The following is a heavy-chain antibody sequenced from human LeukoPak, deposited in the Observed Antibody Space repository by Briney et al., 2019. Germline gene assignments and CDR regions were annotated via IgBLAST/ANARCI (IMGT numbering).Heavy chain of an antibody. V-gene: IGHV4-59*01. J-gene: IGHJ3*02. CDR1: GGSISSYY. D-gene: IGHD3-10*01. CDR2: IYYSGST. CDR3: ARTIWFGESPHDAFDI. Sequence: SETLSLTCTVSGGSISSYYWSWIRQPPGKGLEWIGYIYYSGSTNYNPSLKSRVTISVDTSKNQFSLKLSSVTAADTAVYYCARTIWFGESPHDAFDIWGQGTMATVS.